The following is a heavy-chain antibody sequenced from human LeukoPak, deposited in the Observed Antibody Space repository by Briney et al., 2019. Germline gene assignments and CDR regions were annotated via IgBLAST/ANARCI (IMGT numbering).Heavy chain of an antibody. CDR3: ASSLGPYYYYGMDV. Sequence: SVKVSCKASGYTFTSYDISWVRQAPGQGLEWMGGIIPIFGTANYAQKFQGRVTITADESTSTAYMELSSLRSEDTAVYYCASSLGPYYYYGMDVWGQGTTVTVSS. CDR1: GYTFTSYD. CDR2: IIPIFGTA. J-gene: IGHJ6*02. V-gene: IGHV1-69*13.